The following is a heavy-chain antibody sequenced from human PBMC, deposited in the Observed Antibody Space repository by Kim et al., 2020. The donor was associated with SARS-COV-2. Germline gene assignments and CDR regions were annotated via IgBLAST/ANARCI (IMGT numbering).Heavy chain of an antibody. CDR3: TRGLYTGTAGAGCFDI. CDR1: GLSFSRVG. D-gene: IGHD1-1*01. Sequence: GGSLRLSCVASGLSFSRVGMHWVRQAPGKGLEWVTNIWNDGSRKYYVDSVEGRFTISRDDSKSTVYLEMSSLRAEDTAVYYCTRGLYTGTAGAGCFDIWG. J-gene: IGHJ3*02. CDR2: IWNDGSRK. V-gene: IGHV3-33*01.